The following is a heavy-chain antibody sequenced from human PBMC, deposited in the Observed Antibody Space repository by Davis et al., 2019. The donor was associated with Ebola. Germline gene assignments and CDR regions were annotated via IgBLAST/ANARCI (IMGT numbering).Heavy chain of an antibody. CDR1: GFTFSDHN. CDR2: SRSKTYSYTT. CDR3: ARGDIGVAATGWFDP. Sequence: GESLKISCETSGFTFSDHNMDWVRLAPGKGLEWIGRSRSKTYSYTTKYAASVEGRFTISRDESENSLYLQMNGLKTEDTAVYYCARGDIGVAATGWFDPSGKGTVVSVST. D-gene: IGHD2-15*01. J-gene: IGHJ5*02. V-gene: IGHV3-72*01.